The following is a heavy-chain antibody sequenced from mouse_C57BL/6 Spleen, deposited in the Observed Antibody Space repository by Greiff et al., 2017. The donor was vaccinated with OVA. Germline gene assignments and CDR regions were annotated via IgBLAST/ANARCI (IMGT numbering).Heavy chain of an antibody. CDR2: IDPSDSYT. CDR3: ARRGVYPLSYFDY. CDR1: GYTFTSYW. V-gene: IGHV1-69*01. Sequence: QVQLQQPGAELVMPGASVKLSCKASGYTFTSYWMHWVKQRPGQGLEWIGEIDPSDSYTNYNQKFKGKSTLTVDKSSSTAYMQLSSLTSEDSAVYYCARRGVYPLSYFDYWGQGTTLTVSS. J-gene: IGHJ2*01. D-gene: IGHD1-1*01.